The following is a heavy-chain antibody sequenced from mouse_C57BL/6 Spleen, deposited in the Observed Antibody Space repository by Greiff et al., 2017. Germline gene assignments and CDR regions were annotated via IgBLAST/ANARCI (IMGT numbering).Heavy chain of an antibody. CDR2: INPSNGGT. CDR3: ASDSGSSYPYYFDY. CDR1: GYTFTSYW. D-gene: IGHD1-1*01. Sequence: QVQLQQPGTELVKPGASVKLSCKASGYTFTSYWMHWVKQRPGQGLEWIGNINPSNGGTNYNEKFKSKATLTVDKSSCTAYMQLSSLTSEDAAVYSCASDSGSSYPYYFDYWGQGTTLTVSS. V-gene: IGHV1-53*01. J-gene: IGHJ2*01.